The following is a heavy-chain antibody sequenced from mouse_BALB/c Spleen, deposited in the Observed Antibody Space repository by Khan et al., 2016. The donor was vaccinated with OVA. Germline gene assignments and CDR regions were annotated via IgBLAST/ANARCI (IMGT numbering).Heavy chain of an antibody. CDR1: GYSITSGYF. Sequence: EVQLQESGPGLVKPSQSLSLTCSVTGYSITSGYFWNWIRQFPGNKLEWMGYIRYDGDSNYNPSLKNRISITRDTSKNQFFLTLNSVTPGDTATLCCARGGSSGPAWFAYWGQGTLVTVSP. V-gene: IGHV3-6*01. CDR3: ARGGSSGPAWFAY. CDR2: IRYDGDS. D-gene: IGHD3-1*01. J-gene: IGHJ3*01.